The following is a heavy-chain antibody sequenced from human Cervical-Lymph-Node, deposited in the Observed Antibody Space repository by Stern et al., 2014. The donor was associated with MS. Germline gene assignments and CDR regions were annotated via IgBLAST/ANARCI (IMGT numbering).Heavy chain of an antibody. J-gene: IGHJ6*02. CDR2: INPKAGGT. CDR1: GYTFIDYS. V-gene: IGHV1-2*06. Sequence: QVQLVESGAEVRKPGSSVRVSCKTSGYTFIDYSIHWVRQAPGQGLEWMGRINPKAGGTNYAQEFQGRVTVTTDTSNNTAYQELSRLRFDDTAVYFWARACGDYNSHYYGMDVWGQGTTVTVSS. D-gene: IGHD4-17*01. CDR3: ARACGDYNSHYYGMDV.